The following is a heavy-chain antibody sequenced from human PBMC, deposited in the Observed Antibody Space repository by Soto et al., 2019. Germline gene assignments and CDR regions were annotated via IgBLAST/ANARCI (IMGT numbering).Heavy chain of an antibody. V-gene: IGHV3-21*01. CDR1: GFTFSSYS. CDR3: ARDGPLDWFDP. Sequence: GGSLRLSCAASGFTFSSYSMNWVRQAPGKGLEWVSSISSSSSYIYYADSVKGRFTISRDNAKNSLYLQMNSLRAEDTAVYYCARDGPLDWFDPWGQGTLVTVSS. CDR2: ISSSSSYI. J-gene: IGHJ5*02.